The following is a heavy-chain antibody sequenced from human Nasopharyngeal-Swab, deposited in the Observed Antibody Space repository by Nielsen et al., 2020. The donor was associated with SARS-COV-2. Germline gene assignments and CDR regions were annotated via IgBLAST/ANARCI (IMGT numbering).Heavy chain of an antibody. CDR1: GFTFSSYA. CDR3: ARGETRRDGYKNLYFYYYGMDV. J-gene: IGHJ6*02. Sequence: GESLKISCAASGFTFSSYAMHWARQAPGKGPEWVAVISYDGSNKYYADSVKGRFTISRDNSKNTLYLQMNSLRAEDTAVYYCARGETRRDGYKNLYFYYYGMDVWGQGTTVTVSS. CDR2: ISYDGSNK. V-gene: IGHV3-30*04. D-gene: IGHD5-24*01.